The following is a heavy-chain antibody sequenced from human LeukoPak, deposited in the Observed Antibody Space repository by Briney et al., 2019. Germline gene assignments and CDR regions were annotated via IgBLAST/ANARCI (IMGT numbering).Heavy chain of an antibody. D-gene: IGHD1-7*01. CDR2: ISGSGSDI. Sequence: GGSLRLSCAASGFTFSTFSMNWVRQTPGKGLEWVSAISGSGSDIYYADSVKGRFTISRDNPKRSLYLQMNSLRAEDTAVYYCARRTFPNDAFDIWGQGTVVTVSS. V-gene: IGHV3-21*01. CDR1: GFTFSTFS. CDR3: ARRTFPNDAFDI. J-gene: IGHJ3*02.